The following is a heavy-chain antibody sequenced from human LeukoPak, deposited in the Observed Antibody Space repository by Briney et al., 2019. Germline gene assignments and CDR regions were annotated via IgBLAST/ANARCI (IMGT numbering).Heavy chain of an antibody. CDR2: ISPQKGNT. Sequence: ASLKVSCQATGYNFSIYGITWVRQAPGQGLEWLGWISPQKGNTYSARGLQGRVTLTTDTSTNTAYLDLRSLTSADTALYYCARAGVHVAVAGTADHWGPGTLITVSS. V-gene: IGHV1-18*01. CDR1: GYNFSIYG. CDR3: ARAGVHVAVAGTADH. J-gene: IGHJ4*02. D-gene: IGHD6-19*01.